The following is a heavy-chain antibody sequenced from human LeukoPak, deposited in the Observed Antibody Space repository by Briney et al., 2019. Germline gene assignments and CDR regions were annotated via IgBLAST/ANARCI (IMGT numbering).Heavy chain of an antibody. D-gene: IGHD3-22*01. CDR2: IIPIFGTA. J-gene: IGHJ3*02. CDR1: GGTFSSYA. Sequence: GXSVKVSCKASGGTFSSYAISWVRQAPGQGLEWMGGIIPIFGTANYAQKFQGRVTITADESTSTAYMELSSLRSEDTAVYYCARSRITMIVVVILYDAFDIWGQGTMVTVSS. CDR3: ARSRITMIVVVILYDAFDI. V-gene: IGHV1-69*13.